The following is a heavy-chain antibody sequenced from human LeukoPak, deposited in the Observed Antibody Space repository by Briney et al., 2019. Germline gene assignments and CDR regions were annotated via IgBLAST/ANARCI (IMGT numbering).Heavy chain of an antibody. D-gene: IGHD5-12*01. V-gene: IGHV4-34*01. CDR1: GGSFSGYY. J-gene: IGHJ4*02. CDR2: INHSGST. Sequence: SETLSLTCAVYGGSFSGYYWSWIRQPPGKGLEWIGEINHSGSTNYNPSLKSRVTISVDTSKNQFSLKLSSVTAADTAVYYCARGNGEMATIPQNFDYWGQGTLVTVSS. CDR3: ARGNGEMATIPQNFDY.